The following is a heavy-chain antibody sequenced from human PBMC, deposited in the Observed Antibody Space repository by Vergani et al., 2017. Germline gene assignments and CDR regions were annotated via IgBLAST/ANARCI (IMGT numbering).Heavy chain of an antibody. J-gene: IGHJ5*02. D-gene: IGHD4-11*01. V-gene: IGHV4-59*11. CDR2: IHYSENT. CDR3: ASDTHSRQRADR. CDR1: FDSIRNLY. Sequence: QVQLQEPGPGLVKSSETLSLTCSVSFDSIRNLYCNWIRQPPGKGLEWIGSIHYSENTNYNPSLKTRVTISVDTSKNQFSLTLTSVTAADTAVYYCASDTHSRQRADRWGQGILVTVTS.